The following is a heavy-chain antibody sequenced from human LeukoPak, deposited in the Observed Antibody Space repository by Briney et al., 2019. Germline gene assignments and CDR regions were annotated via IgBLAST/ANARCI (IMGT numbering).Heavy chain of an antibody. Sequence: GGSLRLSCAASGFTFSSYSMNWVRQAPGKGLEWVSYISCSSSTIYYADSVKGRFTISRDNAKNSLYLQMNSLRAEDTAVYYCARDIPILEMATMDWFDPWGHGTLVTVSS. CDR3: ARDIPILEMATMDWFDP. CDR1: GFTFSSYS. D-gene: IGHD5-24*01. J-gene: IGHJ5*02. CDR2: ISCSSSTI. V-gene: IGHV3-48*04.